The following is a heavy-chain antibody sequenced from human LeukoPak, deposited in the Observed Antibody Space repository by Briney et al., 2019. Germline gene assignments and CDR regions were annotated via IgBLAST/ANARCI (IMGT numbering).Heavy chain of an antibody. Sequence: GGSLRLSCAASGFTFSDAWMSWVRQAPGKGLEWVGRIKRKIDGGGTADYAAPVKGRFTISRDDSKNTLHLQMNSLETEDTGVYYCTDDLHYFASNWGQGTLVTVSS. CDR1: GFTFSDAW. J-gene: IGHJ4*02. V-gene: IGHV3-15*01. CDR2: IKRKIDGGGTA. D-gene: IGHD3-10*01. CDR3: TDDLHYFASN.